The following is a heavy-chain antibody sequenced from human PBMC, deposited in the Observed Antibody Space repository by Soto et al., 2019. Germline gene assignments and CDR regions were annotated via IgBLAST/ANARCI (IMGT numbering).Heavy chain of an antibody. J-gene: IGHJ5*02. CDR2: IIPIFGTA. CDR3: ARRGGSCHIWCNWFDP. Sequence: QVQLVQSGAEVKKPGSSVKVSCKASGGTFSSYAISWVRQAPGQGLEWMGGIIPIFGTANYAQKFQGRVTITADESTSTAYMELSSLRSEDKAVYYCARRGGSCHIWCNWFDPWGQGTLVTVSS. CDR1: GGTFSSYA. D-gene: IGHD2-15*01. V-gene: IGHV1-69*01.